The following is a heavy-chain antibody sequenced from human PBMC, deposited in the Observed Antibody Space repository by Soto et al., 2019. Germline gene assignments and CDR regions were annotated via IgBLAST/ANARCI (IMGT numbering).Heavy chain of an antibody. CDR3: AVFQWLTRGFDY. D-gene: IGHD6-19*01. CDR2: ISGSGGST. V-gene: IGHV3-23*01. J-gene: IGHJ4*02. CDR1: GFTFSSYA. Sequence: GGSLRLSCAASGFTFSSYAMSWVRQAPGKGLEWASAISGSGGSTYYADSVKGRFTISRDNSKNTLYLQMNSLRAEDTAVYYCAVFQWLTRGFDYWGQGTLVTVAS.